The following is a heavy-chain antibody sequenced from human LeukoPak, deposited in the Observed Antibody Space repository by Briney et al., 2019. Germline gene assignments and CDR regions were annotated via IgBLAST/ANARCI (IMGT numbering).Heavy chain of an antibody. CDR1: GGSISSYY. D-gene: IGHD6-25*01. CDR3: ARGGGYASPIVY. Sequence: SETLSLTCTVSGGSISSYYWNWIRQPPGKGLEWIGYIYNSGSTNYNPSLKSRVTISVDTSKNQFSLKLSSVTAADTAVYYCARGGGYASPIVYWGQGALVTVSS. V-gene: IGHV4-59*01. J-gene: IGHJ4*02. CDR2: IYNSGST.